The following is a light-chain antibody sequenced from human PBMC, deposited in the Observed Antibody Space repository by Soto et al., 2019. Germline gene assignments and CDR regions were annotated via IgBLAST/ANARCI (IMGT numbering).Light chain of an antibody. CDR1: QSVSSSY. CDR2: GAS. Sequence: EIVLTQSPGTRSLSPWERATLSCRSSQSVSSSYLAWYQQKPGQAPRLLISGASTGATGIPARFSGSGSGTEFTLTISSLQSEDCAIYYCQQYHTWPITFGGGTKVDIK. V-gene: IGKV3-15*01. CDR3: QQYHTWPIT. J-gene: IGKJ4*01.